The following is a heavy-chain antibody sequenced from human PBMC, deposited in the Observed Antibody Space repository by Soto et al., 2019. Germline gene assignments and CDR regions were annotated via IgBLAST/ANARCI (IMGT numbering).Heavy chain of an antibody. CDR2: ISYDGSNK. CDR1: GFTFSSYG. CDR3: ATGRVYYDSSGLLQGRY. D-gene: IGHD3-22*01. Sequence: PGGSLRLSCAASGFTFSSYGMHWVRQAPGKGLEWVAVISYDGSNKYYADSVKGRFTISRDNSKNTLYLQMSGLRAEDTAIYNCATGRVYYDSSGLLQGRYWGQGTLVTVSS. V-gene: IGHV3-30*03. J-gene: IGHJ4*01.